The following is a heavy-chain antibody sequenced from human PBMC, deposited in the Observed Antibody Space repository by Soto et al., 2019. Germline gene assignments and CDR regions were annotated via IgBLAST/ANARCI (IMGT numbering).Heavy chain of an antibody. J-gene: IGHJ5*02. CDR1: GYTFTGYY. D-gene: IGHD3-9*01. Sequence: ASVKVSCKASGYTFTGYYMHWVRQAPGQGLEWMGWINPNSGGTNYAQKFQGRVTMTRDTSISTAYMELSRLRSDDTAVYYCARDPVSRYQNNWFDPWGQGTLVTVSS. V-gene: IGHV1-2*02. CDR2: INPNSGGT. CDR3: ARDPVSRYQNNWFDP.